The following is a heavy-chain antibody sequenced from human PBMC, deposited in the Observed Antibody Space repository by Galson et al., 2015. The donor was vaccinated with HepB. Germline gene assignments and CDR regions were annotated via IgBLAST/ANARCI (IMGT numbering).Heavy chain of an antibody. CDR1: GYTFTSYY. CDR2: INPSGGRT. Sequence: SVKVSCKASGYTFTSYYMHWVRQAPGQGLEWMGVINPSGGRTSYAQKFQGRVTMARDTSTGTVYMELSSLRSEDTAVYYCAILGMAAAGTGVWGQGTMVTVSS. J-gene: IGHJ3*01. D-gene: IGHD6-13*01. CDR3: AILGMAAAGTGV. V-gene: IGHV1-46*01.